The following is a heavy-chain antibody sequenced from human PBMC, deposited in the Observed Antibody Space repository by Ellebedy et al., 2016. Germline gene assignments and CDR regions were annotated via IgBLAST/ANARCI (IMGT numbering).Heavy chain of an antibody. CDR3: ARDSRVTFGGLIVYFDF. V-gene: IGHV1-46*01. Sequence: ASVKVSCKASGYTFTSSYMHWVRQAPGQGLEWMGIINPSGGSTSYAQKFQGRVTMTRDTSTSTVYMDLSSLRSEDTAVYYCARDSRVTFGGLIVYFDFWGQGTLVTVSS. CDR2: INPSGGST. D-gene: IGHD3-16*02. J-gene: IGHJ4*02. CDR1: GYTFTSSY.